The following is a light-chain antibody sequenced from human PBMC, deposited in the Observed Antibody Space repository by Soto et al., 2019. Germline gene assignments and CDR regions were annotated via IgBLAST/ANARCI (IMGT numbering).Light chain of an antibody. V-gene: IGKV3-20*01. Sequence: EIVLTQSPGTLSLSPGERATLSCRASQSVSSSYLAWYQQKPGQAPRLLIYVASSRATGIPDRFSGSGSETDFTLTISRLEPEDFAVYYCQQYGSSLFTFGPGTKVDIK. CDR2: VAS. CDR1: QSVSSSY. CDR3: QQYGSSLFT. J-gene: IGKJ3*01.